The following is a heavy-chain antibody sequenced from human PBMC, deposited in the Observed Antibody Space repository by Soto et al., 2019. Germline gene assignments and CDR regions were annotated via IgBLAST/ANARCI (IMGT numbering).Heavy chain of an antibody. D-gene: IGHD3-3*01. CDR1: GFTFGDYA. CDR3: TRRRPNDFWSGYPFDY. J-gene: IGHJ4*02. Sequence: GGSLRLSCTASGFTFGDYAMSWFRQAPGKGLEWVGFIRSKAYGGTTEYAASVKGRFTISRDDSRSIAYLQMNSLKTEDTAVYYCTRRRPNDFWSGYPFDYWGQGTLVTVS. CDR2: IRSKAYGGTT. V-gene: IGHV3-49*03.